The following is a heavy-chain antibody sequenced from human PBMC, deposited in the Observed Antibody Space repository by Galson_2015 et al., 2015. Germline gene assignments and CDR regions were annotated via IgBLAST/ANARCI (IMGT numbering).Heavy chain of an antibody. Sequence: SVKVSCKASGYTFTSYGISWVRQAPGQGLEWMGWISAYNGNTNYAQKLQGRVTMTTDTSTSTAYMELRSLRSDDTAVYYCARDRCSSTSCYGRYWGQGTLVTVSS. D-gene: IGHD2-2*01. CDR1: GYTFTSYG. V-gene: IGHV1-18*01. CDR2: ISAYNGNT. J-gene: IGHJ4*02. CDR3: ARDRCSSTSCYGRY.